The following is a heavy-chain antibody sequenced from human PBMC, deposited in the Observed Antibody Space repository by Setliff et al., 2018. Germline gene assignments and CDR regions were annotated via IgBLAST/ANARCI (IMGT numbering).Heavy chain of an antibody. Sequence: ASVKVSCKASGYTFSDYLIHWVRQAPGLRPEWIGRVDCNSGSVHYAQNFQSRVSVTRDPSTTTAFMELSSLRSDDTAIYYCARGRGPDIVVTIPGDYWGQGTQVTVSS. CDR1: GYTFSDYL. D-gene: IGHD2-15*01. V-gene: IGHV1-46*01. CDR3: ARGRGPDIVVTIPGDY. CDR2: VDCNSGSV. J-gene: IGHJ4*02.